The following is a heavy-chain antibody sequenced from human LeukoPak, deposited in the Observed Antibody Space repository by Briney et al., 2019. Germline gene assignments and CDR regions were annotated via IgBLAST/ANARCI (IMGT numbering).Heavy chain of an antibody. J-gene: IGHJ5*02. CDR1: GDSISNYY. D-gene: IGHD3-22*01. Sequence: SETLSLTCSVSGDSISNYYWTWIRQPPGKGLEWIGYIYYSGNTNYNPSLKSRVTISVDTSKNQFSLKLSSVTAADTAVYYCARVNREYYSDTSGYYFPWGQGTLVTVSS. CDR2: IYYSGNT. V-gene: IGHV4-59*01. CDR3: ARVNREYYSDTSGYYFP.